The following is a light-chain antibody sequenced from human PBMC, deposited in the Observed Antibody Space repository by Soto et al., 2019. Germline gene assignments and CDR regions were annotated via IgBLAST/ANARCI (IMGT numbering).Light chain of an antibody. CDR3: QSYDRSLSARV. V-gene: IGLV1-40*01. Sequence: QSVLTQPPSVSGAPGQGFTISCTGSNPNIGAGYDVHWYQQLPGTAPKLLIYANSNRPSGVPDRFSGSKSGTSASLAITGLQAEDEADYCQSYDRSLSARVFGGGTKLTVL. CDR1: NPNIGAGYD. J-gene: IGLJ3*02. CDR2: ANS.